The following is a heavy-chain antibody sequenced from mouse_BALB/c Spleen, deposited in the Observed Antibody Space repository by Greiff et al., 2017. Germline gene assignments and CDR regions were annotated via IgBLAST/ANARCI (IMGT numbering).Heavy chain of an antibody. CDR2: ISYDGSN. J-gene: IGHJ3*01. Sequence: ESGPGLVKPSQSLSHTCSVTGYSITSGYYWNWIRQFPGNKLEWMGYISYDGSNNYNPSLKNRISITRDTSKNQFFLKLNSVTTEDTATYYCARGPPNSLLAWFAYWGQGTLVTVSA. V-gene: IGHV3-6*02. CDR1: GYSITSGYY. D-gene: IGHD1-2*01. CDR3: ARGPPNSLLAWFAY.